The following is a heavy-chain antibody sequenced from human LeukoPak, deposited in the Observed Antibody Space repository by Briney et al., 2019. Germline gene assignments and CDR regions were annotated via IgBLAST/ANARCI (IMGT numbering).Heavy chain of an antibody. CDR1: GFTFSSYS. Sequence: PGGSLRLSCAASGFTFSSYSMNWVRQAPGKGLEWGSSISSSSSYIYYADSVKGRFTISRDNAKNSLYLQMNSLRAEDTAVYYCARAYYDILTGYWEPPGSPDYWGQGTLVTVSS. V-gene: IGHV3-21*01. CDR2: ISSSSSYI. D-gene: IGHD3-9*01. CDR3: ARAYYDILTGYWEPPGSPDY. J-gene: IGHJ4*02.